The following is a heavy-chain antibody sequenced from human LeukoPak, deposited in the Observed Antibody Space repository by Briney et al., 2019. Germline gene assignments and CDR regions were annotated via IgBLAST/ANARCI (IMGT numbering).Heavy chain of an antibody. CDR2: IYTSGST. D-gene: IGHD1-26*01. CDR3: ARGAWELLVGWFDP. CDR1: GGSISSGSYY. V-gene: IGHV4-61*02. Sequence: SETLSLTCTVSGGSISSGSYYWSWIRQPAGKGLEWIGRIYTSGSTNYNPSLKSRVTISVDTSKNQCSLKLSSVTAADTAVYYCARGAWELLVGWFDPWGQGTLVTVSS. J-gene: IGHJ5*02.